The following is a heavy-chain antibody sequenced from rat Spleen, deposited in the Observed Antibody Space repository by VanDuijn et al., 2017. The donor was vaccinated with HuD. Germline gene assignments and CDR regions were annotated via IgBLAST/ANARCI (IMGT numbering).Heavy chain of an antibody. CDR2: IIYDGSRT. V-gene: IGHV5S10*01. CDR3: ATRPTGIRVMDA. Sequence: EVELVESGGGLVQPGRSLKLSCAASGFTFSDYNMAWVRQAPKKGLEWVATIIYDGSRTYYRDSVKGRFTISRDNAKSTLYLQMDSLRSEDTATYYCATRPTGIRVMDAWGQGASVTVSS. D-gene: IGHD1-9*01. CDR1: GFTFSDYN. J-gene: IGHJ4*01.